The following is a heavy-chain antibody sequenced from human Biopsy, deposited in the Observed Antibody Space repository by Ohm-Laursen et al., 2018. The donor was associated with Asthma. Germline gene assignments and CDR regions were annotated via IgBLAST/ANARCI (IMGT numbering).Heavy chain of an antibody. J-gene: IGHJ4*02. Sequence: SLRLSCAASGFTVSSDCMSWVRQAPGKGLEWVSVIYSGGTSHNADSARGRFIISRDYSKNTLYLQMHSLRAEDKAVYYCARGYSSNCSSDYFDFWGQGTMVTVSS. CDR2: IYSGGTS. CDR1: GFTVSSDC. D-gene: IGHD6-19*01. CDR3: ARGYSSNCSSDYFDF. V-gene: IGHV3-53*01.